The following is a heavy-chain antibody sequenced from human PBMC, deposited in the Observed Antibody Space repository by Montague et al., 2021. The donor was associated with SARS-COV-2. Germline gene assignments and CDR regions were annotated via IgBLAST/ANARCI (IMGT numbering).Heavy chain of an antibody. Sequence: SETLSLTCTVSGGSISSNYWSWIRQPPGKGLEWIGYIYYSGSTNYNPSLKSRVTISVDTSKNQFSLKLSSVTAADTAVYYCSRGSGRMGNAFDIWGQGTMVTVSS. V-gene: IGHV4-59*01. CDR3: SRGSGRMGNAFDI. CDR1: GGSISSNY. J-gene: IGHJ3*02. CDR2: IYYSGST. D-gene: IGHD6-19*01.